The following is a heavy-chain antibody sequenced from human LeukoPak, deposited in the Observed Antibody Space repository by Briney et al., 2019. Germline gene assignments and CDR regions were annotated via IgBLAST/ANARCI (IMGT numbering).Heavy chain of an antibody. Sequence: PGGSLRLSCAASGFTFSSYSMNWVRQAPGKGLELVSSISSSSSYIYYADSVKGRFTISRDNAKNSLYLQMNSLRAEDTAVYYCARGYCSGGSCYRTFDYWGQGTLVTVSS. CDR1: GFTFSSYS. J-gene: IGHJ4*02. V-gene: IGHV3-21*01. CDR2: ISSSSSYI. D-gene: IGHD2-15*01. CDR3: ARGYCSGGSCYRTFDY.